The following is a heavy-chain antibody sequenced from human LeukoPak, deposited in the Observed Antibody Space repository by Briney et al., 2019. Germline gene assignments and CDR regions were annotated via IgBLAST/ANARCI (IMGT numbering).Heavy chain of an antibody. V-gene: IGHV1-18*01. CDR3: ARVVFGRLYYYCYMDV. CDR1: GYTFTNYG. CDR2: ISGYNGDT. J-gene: IGHJ6*03. Sequence: ASVKVSCKTSGYTFTNYGITWVRQAPGQGLEWMGWISGYNGDTNYAQKFQGRVSMTTDTSTSTAYMELRSLRADDTAVYYCARVVFGRLYYYCYMDVWGKGTMVTVSS. D-gene: IGHD2-21*01.